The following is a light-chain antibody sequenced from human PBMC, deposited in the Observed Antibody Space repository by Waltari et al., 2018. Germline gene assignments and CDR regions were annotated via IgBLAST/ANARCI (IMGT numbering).Light chain of an antibody. CDR2: QDI. CDR3: QAWDSSTAHVI. V-gene: IGLV3-1*01. J-gene: IGLJ2*01. CDR1: KLESKY. Sequence: SYELTQAPSVSVSPGQTASITCSGDKLESKYVCWHQQRPGQSPLLVIYQDIKWPSGIPERFSGSNSGNTATLTISATQALDEADYYCQAWDSSTAHVIFGGGTKLTVL.